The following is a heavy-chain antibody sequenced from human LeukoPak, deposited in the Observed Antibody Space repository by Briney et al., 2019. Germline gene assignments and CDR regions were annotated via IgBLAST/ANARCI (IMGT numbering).Heavy chain of an antibody. CDR3: ARDVPPSYYYDNSGYFDF. CDR1: GGSISRSSFY. V-gene: IGHV4-39*07. J-gene: IGHJ4*02. CDR2: IYYSGST. Sequence: PSETLSLTCTVSGGSISRSSFYWDWIRQPPGKGLEWIGSIYYSGSTYYNPSLKSRVTISVDTSKNQFSLKLTSVTAADTAVYYCARDVPPSYYYDNSGYFDFWGQGTLVTVSS. D-gene: IGHD3-22*01.